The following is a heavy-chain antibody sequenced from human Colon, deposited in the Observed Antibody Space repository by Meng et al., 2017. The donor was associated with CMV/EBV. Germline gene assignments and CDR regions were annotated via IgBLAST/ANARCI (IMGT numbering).Heavy chain of an antibody. CDR2: IKGDGSKT. CDR1: GFTFSYYW. Sequence: GESLKISCAASGFTFSYYWMHWVRQIPGKGLVWVSRIKGDGSKTEYADSVRGRFTISRDNAKNTLYLEMNTLRVEDTAVYYCTRDAGTSTSMDYWGQGTLVTVSS. CDR3: TRDAGTSTSMDY. J-gene: IGHJ4*02. V-gene: IGHV3-74*03. D-gene: IGHD2-2*01.